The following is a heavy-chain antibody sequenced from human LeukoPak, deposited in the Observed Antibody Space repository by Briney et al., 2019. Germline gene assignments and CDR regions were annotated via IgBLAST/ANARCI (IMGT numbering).Heavy chain of an antibody. Sequence: GGSLRLSCAASGFAFSAYWMHWVRQAPGKGLEWVSRINEDATTITYADSVKGRFIISRDNSKKSLYLQMNNLRAEDTAVYYGVRDLILVWTPGDDFDFWGQGTLVIVSS. CDR1: GFAFSAYW. CDR2: INEDATTI. J-gene: IGHJ4*02. CDR3: VRDLILVWTPGDDFDF. V-gene: IGHV3-74*01. D-gene: IGHD3-16*01.